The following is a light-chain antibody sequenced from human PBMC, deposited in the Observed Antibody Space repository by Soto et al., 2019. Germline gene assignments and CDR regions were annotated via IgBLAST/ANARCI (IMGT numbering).Light chain of an antibody. CDR3: SSFTTSTTLV. CDR2: QVN. V-gene: IGLV2-14*01. Sequence: QSALTQPASVSGSPGQSIAVSCTGNTSDIGAYNFVSWYQHYPGKAPQLIIYQVNNRPSGVSDRFSGSKSGNTASLTISGLQAEDEADYYCSSFTTSTTLVFGGGTKLTVL. J-gene: IGLJ2*01. CDR1: TSDIGAYNF.